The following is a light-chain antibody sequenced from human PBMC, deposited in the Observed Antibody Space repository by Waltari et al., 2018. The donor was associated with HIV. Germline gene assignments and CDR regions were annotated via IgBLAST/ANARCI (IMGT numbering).Light chain of an antibody. CDR3: QAWDTTTRTV. J-gene: IGLJ1*01. CDR1: KLTEKY. CDR2: EDI. Sequence: SYELTQPPSVSVSPGQTATITCSGDKLTEKYASWYQQKPGQSPLLIIYEDIRRPSGIPERFSGSNSGNTATLTISGTQIMDEADYFCQAWDTTTRTVFGSGTRVSVL. V-gene: IGLV3-1*01.